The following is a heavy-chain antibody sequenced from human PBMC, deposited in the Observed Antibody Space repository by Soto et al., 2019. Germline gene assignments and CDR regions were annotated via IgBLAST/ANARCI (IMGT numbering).Heavy chain of an antibody. V-gene: IGHV3-21*01. D-gene: IGHD2-2*01. Sequence: GSLRLSCEGSGFTFRSHSMNLVRQAPGRGLERVASISTSSSFIYYGDSVRGRFIISRDNAKNSLDLQMDSLRVEDTAVYYCARENKDVNKSTSISSGFHGMDVWGQGITVTVSS. J-gene: IGHJ6*02. CDR3: ARENKDVNKSTSISSGFHGMDV. CDR1: GFTFRSHS. CDR2: ISTSSSFI.